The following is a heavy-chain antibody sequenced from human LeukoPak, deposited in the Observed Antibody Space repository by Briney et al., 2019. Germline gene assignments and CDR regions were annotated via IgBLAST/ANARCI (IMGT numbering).Heavy chain of an antibody. V-gene: IGHV3-30-3*01. CDR1: GFTFGSRW. CDR2: ISYDGGNK. CDR3: ARTGNSESYPDAFDI. D-gene: IGHD1-26*01. J-gene: IGHJ3*02. Sequence: PGGSLRLSCAASGFTFGSRWMSWVRQAPGKGLEWVAVISYDGGNKYYADSVKGRFTISRDNSKNTLYLQMNSLRAEDTAVYYCARTGNSESYPDAFDIWGQGTMVTVSS.